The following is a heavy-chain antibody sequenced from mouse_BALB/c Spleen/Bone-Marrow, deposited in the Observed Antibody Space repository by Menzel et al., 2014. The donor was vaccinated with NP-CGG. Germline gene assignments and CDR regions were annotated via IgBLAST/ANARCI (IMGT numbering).Heavy chain of an antibody. CDR1: GFTFSSYT. CDR2: ISSGGSYT. Sequence: EVKVEESGGGLVKPGGSLKLSCAASGFTFSSYTMSWVRQTPEERLGWVATISSGGSYTYYPDSAKGRFTISRDNAKNTLYLQMSSLKSGDTAMYYCTREDTNWDFDYWGQGTTLTVSS. CDR3: TREDTNWDFDY. V-gene: IGHV5-6-4*01. D-gene: IGHD4-1*01. J-gene: IGHJ2*01.